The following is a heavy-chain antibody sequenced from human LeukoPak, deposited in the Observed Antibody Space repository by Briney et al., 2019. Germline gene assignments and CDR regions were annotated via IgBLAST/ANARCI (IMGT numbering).Heavy chain of an antibody. CDR1: GGSFSGYY. J-gene: IGHJ6*03. D-gene: IGHD3-10*01. CDR3: ARDAGFEDYYYYYMDV. V-gene: IGHV4-59*01. Sequence: SETLSLTCAVYGGSFSGYYWSWIRQPPGKGLEWIGYIYYSGSTNYNPSLKSRVTISVDTSKNQFSLKLSSVTAADTAVYYCARDAGFEDYYYYYMDVWGKGTTVTISS. CDR2: IYYSGST.